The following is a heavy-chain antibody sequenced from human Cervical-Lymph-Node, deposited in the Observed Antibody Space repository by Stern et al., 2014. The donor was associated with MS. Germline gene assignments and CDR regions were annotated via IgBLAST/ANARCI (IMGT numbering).Heavy chain of an antibody. J-gene: IGHJ4*02. Sequence: DQLVESGSELKKPGASVEVSCKASGYTFTSYAMNWVRQAPGQGLEWMGWINTNTGHPTYAQGFTGRLDVSLDTSVSTAYLQISSLKAEDTAVYYCARAIYSNYPPFDYWGQGTLVTVSS. D-gene: IGHD4-11*01. V-gene: IGHV7-4-1*02. CDR1: GYTFTSYA. CDR3: ARAIYSNYPPFDY. CDR2: INTNTGHP.